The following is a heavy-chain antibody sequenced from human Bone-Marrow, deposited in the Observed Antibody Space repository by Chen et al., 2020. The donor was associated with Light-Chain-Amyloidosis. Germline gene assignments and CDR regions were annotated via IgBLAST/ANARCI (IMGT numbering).Heavy chain of an antibody. J-gene: IGHJ4*02. V-gene: IGHV1-2*06. CDR3: AREGGVAAPLDH. D-gene: IGHD6-13*01. CDR2: IKPSSGAT. CDR1: GYLFIGFY. Sequence: QVQLVQSGAEVKEPGASVALSCKTSGYLFIGFYIHWIRQAPGEGLQWMGRIKPSSGATNYAQQFPGRITLSRDTSVNTAYMELHNLTSDATAVYFCAREGGVAAPLDHWGQGTLVTVSA.